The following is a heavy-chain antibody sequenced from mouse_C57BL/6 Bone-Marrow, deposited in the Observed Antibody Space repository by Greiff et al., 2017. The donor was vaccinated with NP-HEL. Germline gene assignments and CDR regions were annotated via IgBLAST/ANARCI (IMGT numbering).Heavy chain of an antibody. Sequence: QVQLQQPGAELVKPGASVKLSCKASGYTFTSYWMHWVKQRPGQGLEWIGMIHPNSGSTNYNEKFKSKATLTVDKPSSTAYMQLSSLTSEDSAVYYCARRQLRAWFAYWGQGTLVTVSA. D-gene: IGHD3-2*02. J-gene: IGHJ3*01. V-gene: IGHV1-64*01. CDR2: IHPNSGST. CDR1: GYTFTSYW. CDR3: ARRQLRAWFAY.